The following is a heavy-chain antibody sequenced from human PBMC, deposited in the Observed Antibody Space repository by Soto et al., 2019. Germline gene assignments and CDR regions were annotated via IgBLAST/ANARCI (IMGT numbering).Heavy chain of an antibody. CDR2: IIPIFGTA. V-gene: IGHV1-69*01. D-gene: IGHD6-19*01. CDR1: GGTFSSYA. CDR3: ARDREGIAVATSFDY. Sequence: QVQLVQSGAEVKKPGSSVKVSCKASGGTFSSYAISWVRQAPGQGLEWMGGIIPIFGTATYAQKFQGRVTITADESTSTAYMELSSLRSEDTAVYYCARDREGIAVATSFDYWGQGTLVTVSS. J-gene: IGHJ4*02.